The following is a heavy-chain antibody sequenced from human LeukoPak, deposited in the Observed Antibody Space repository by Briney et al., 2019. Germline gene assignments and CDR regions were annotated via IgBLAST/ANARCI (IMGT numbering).Heavy chain of an antibody. J-gene: IGHJ5*02. CDR3: ARDLEDGPDYGGNWFDP. CDR1: GFTFSSYS. Sequence: GGSLRLSCAASGFTFSSYSMNWVRQAPGKGLEWVSSISSSSSYIYYADSVKGRFTISRDNAQNSLYLQMNSLRAEDTAVYYCARDLEDGPDYGGNWFDPWGQGTLVTVSS. D-gene: IGHD4-23*01. CDR2: ISSSSSYI. V-gene: IGHV3-21*01.